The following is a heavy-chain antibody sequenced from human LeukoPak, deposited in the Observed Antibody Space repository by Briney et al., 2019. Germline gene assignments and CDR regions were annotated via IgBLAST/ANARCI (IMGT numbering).Heavy chain of an antibody. Sequence: GGSLRLSCAASGFTFSSYAMSWVRQAPGKGLEWVSAISGSGGSTYYADSVKGRFTISGDNSKNTLYLQMNSLRAEDTAVYYCAILPKVGATPPWGQGTLVTVSS. CDR1: GFTFSSYA. J-gene: IGHJ5*02. CDR3: AILPKVGATPP. D-gene: IGHD1-26*01. V-gene: IGHV3-23*01. CDR2: ISGSGGST.